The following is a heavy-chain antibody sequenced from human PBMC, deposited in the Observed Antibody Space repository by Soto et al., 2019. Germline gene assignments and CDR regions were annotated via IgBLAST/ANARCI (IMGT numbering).Heavy chain of an antibody. CDR3: ARVAAGGYCSSTSCYASGMDV. CDR2: IIPIFGTA. V-gene: IGHV1-69*13. J-gene: IGHJ6*02. CDR1: GGTFSSYA. Sequence: ASVKVSCKASGGTFSSYAISWVRQAPGQGLEWMGGIIPIFGTANYAQKFQGRVTITADESTSTAYMELSSLRSEDTAVYYCARVAAGGYCSSTSCYASGMDVWGQGTTVTVSS. D-gene: IGHD2-2*01.